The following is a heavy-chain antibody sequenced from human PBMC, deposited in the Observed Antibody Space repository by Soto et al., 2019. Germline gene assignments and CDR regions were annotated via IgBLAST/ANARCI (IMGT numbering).Heavy chain of an antibody. CDR2: ISGRGAT. CDR3: ARVHDSSRSVYFHC. V-gene: IGHV4-30-4*01. D-gene: IGHD3-22*01. CDR1: GDSISNGDFF. Sequence: QVQLQESGPGLVKPSQTLSLTCIVSGDSISNGDFFWSWVRQSPGKGLEWIGYISGRGATYYSPSIWSRLSISIDSSKNQFSLKLTTVSAADTAVYFCARVHDSSRSVYFHCWGPGTLVTVSS. J-gene: IGHJ1*01.